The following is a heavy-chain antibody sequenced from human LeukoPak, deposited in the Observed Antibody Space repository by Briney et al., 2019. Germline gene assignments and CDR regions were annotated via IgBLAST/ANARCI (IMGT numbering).Heavy chain of an antibody. CDR2: ISGSGGST. J-gene: IGHJ4*02. CDR3: AKDIRVYIVVAGTD. D-gene: IGHD6-19*01. V-gene: IGHV3-23*01. Sequence: VSVISGSGGSTDYADSVKGRFTISRDNSKNTLYLQMNSLRAEDTAVYYCAKDIRVYIVVAGTDWGQGTLVTVSS.